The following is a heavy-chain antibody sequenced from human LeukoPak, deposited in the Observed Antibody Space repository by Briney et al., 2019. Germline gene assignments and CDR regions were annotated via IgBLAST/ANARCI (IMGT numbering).Heavy chain of an antibody. Sequence: PGGSLRLSCVASGLTFSSHAMTWVRQAPGKGLEWVSSISSSSTYIYYADSVKGRFTISRDDAKSSLYLQMNSLRAEDTAVYYCARDWSGWDVWGKGTTVTVSS. CDR1: GLTFSSHA. CDR3: ARDWSGWDV. J-gene: IGHJ6*04. CDR2: ISSSSTYI. D-gene: IGHD3-3*01. V-gene: IGHV3-21*01.